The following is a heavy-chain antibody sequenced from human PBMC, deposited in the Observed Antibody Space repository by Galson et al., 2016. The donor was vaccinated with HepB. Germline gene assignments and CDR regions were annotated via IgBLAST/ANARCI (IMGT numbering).Heavy chain of an antibody. CDR3: ARARGYSYGTPFDY. V-gene: IGHV4-59*01. CDR1: SGSISSYD. Sequence: ETLSLTCTVSSGSISSYDWSWIRQPPGKGLEWIGQIYFSESTNYNPSLNSRVTISVDRSKNQLSLKLNSVTAADTAVYYCARARGYSYGTPFDYWVQGTLVTVSS. J-gene: IGHJ4*02. D-gene: IGHD5-18*01. CDR2: IYFSEST.